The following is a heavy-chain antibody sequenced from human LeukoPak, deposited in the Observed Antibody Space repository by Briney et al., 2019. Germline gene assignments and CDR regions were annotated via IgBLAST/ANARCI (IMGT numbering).Heavy chain of an antibody. CDR1: GYTFTGYY. J-gene: IGHJ4*02. V-gene: IGHV1-2*02. D-gene: IGHD3-10*01. CDR3: AKAGGSGSFFDY. Sequence: ASVKVSCKASGYTFTGYYMHWVRQAPGQGLEWMGWINPNSGGTNYAQKFQGRVTMTRDTSITTAYMEVSRLRSDDTAVYYCAKAGGSGSFFDYWAQGTVVTVSS. CDR2: INPNSGGT.